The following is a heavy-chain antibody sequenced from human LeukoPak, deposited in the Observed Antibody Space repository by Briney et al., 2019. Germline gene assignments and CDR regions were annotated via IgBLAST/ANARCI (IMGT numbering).Heavy chain of an antibody. CDR3: ARAIPDDDAFDI. V-gene: IGHV3-21*01. CDR1: GFTFSSYS. J-gene: IGHJ3*02. CDR2: ISSSSSYI. Sequence: PGGSLRLSCAASGFTFSSYSMNWVRQAPGKGLEWVSSISSSSSYIYYADSVKGRFTISRDNAKNSLYLQMNSLRAEDTAVYYCARAIPDDDAFDIWGQGTMVTVSS.